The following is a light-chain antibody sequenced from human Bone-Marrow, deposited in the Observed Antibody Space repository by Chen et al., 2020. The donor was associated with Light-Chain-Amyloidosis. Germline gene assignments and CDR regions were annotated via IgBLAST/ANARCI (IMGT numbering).Light chain of an antibody. J-gene: IGLJ2*01. CDR3: QSADSSGTYEGI. CDR2: RDT. Sequence: SYELTHPTSVSVKPGQTARITSTGDDLPTQYAYWYQQNPGQAPVLVIHRDTERPSGISERFSGSSAGTTATLTISGVQSEDEAYYHCQSADSSGTYEGIFGGGPTLTVL. V-gene: IGLV3-25*03. CDR1: DLPTQY.